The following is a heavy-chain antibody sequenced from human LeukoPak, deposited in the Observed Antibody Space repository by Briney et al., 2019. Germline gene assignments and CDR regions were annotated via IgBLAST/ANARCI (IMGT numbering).Heavy chain of an antibody. Sequence: GGSLRLSCAASGFTFSSYAMSWVRQAPGKGLEWVAAISGSGGSTYYADSVKGRFTISRDNSKNTLYLQMNSLRAEDTAVYYCAKATTVTTYYYYGMDVWGQGTTVTVSS. J-gene: IGHJ6*02. V-gene: IGHV3-23*01. CDR1: GFTFSSYA. D-gene: IGHD4-17*01. CDR3: AKATTVTTYYYYGMDV. CDR2: ISGSGGST.